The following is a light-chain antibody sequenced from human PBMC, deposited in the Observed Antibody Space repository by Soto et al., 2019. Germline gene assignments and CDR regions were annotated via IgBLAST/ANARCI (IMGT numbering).Light chain of an antibody. J-gene: IGKJ1*01. CDR1: QSINRW. CDR2: DVS. V-gene: IGKV1-5*01. Sequence: DIQLTQSPSTQSASVGDRVTITCRASQSINRWLAWYQQKPGKAPKLLIHDVSTLKRGVSPRFSGSGSGTEFTLTISSLQPDDFATYYCQQYNSYSTFGQGTKVDIK. CDR3: QQYNSYST.